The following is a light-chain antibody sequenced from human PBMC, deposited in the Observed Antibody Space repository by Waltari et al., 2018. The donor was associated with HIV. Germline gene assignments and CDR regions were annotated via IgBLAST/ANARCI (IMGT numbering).Light chain of an antibody. J-gene: IGLJ2*01. CDR1: SSNIGAGYD. CDR3: QSYDTSLSGVV. CDR2: GNT. Sequence: QSVLTQPPSVSGAPGQRVTISCTGSSSNIGAGYDVHWYQQLPGAAPKLLIYGNTNRPSGVTYRFSGSKSGTSASLAITGLQAEDEAIYYCQSYDTSLSGVVFGGGTKLTVL. V-gene: IGLV1-40*01.